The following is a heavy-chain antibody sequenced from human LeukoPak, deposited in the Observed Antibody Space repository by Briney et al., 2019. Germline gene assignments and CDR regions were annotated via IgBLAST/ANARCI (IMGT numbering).Heavy chain of an antibody. J-gene: IGHJ4*02. Sequence: PGGSLRLSCAASGFTFSSYAMNWVRQAPGKVLEWVSAISGSGGSTYYADSVKGRFTISRDNSKNTLYLQVSSLRAEDTAVYYCAKDNSRYAANTFGELPPSHDYWGQGTLVTVSS. CDR1: GFTFSSYA. D-gene: IGHD3-10*01. V-gene: IGHV3-23*01. CDR3: AKDNSRYAANTFGELPPSHDY. CDR2: ISGSGGST.